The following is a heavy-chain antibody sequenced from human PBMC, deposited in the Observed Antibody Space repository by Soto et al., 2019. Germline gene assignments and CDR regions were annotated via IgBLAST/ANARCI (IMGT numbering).Heavy chain of an antibody. D-gene: IGHD1-26*01. Sequence: QLQLQESGPGPVKPSETLSLTCTVSGGSISSSSYYWGWIRQPPGKGLEWIGSIYYSGSTYYNPSLKSRVTISVDTSKNQCSLKLSSVTAADTAVYYCARQGSYYVSATHFDYWGQGPLVTVSS. CDR1: GGSISSSSYY. CDR3: ARQGSYYVSATHFDY. CDR2: IYYSGST. J-gene: IGHJ4*02. V-gene: IGHV4-39*01.